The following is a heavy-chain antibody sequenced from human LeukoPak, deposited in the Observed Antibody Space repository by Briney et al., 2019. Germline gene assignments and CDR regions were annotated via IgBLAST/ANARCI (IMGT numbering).Heavy chain of an antibody. CDR3: VRSPYCSGGSCKGVLGY. J-gene: IGHJ4*02. Sequence: GGSLRLSCAASGFSFRNYAMNWVRQAPGKGLEWVSSISSSSSYIYYADSVKGRFTISRVNAKNSLYLQMSSLRAEDTAVYYCVRSPYCSGGSCKGVLGYWGQGTLVTVSS. V-gene: IGHV3-21*01. CDR1: GFSFRNYA. D-gene: IGHD2-15*01. CDR2: ISSSSSYI.